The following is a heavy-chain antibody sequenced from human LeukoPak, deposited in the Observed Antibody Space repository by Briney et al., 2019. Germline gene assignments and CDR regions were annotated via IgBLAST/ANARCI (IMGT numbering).Heavy chain of an antibody. CDR2: IIPIFGTA. Sequence: ASVKVSCKASGGTFSSYAISWVRQAPGQGLEWMGRIIPIFGTANYAQKFQGRVTITTDESTSTAYMELSSLRSEGTAVYYCARDRGTKPPGPPFDYWGQGTLVTVSS. V-gene: IGHV1-69*05. CDR1: GGTFSSYA. D-gene: IGHD1-1*01. J-gene: IGHJ4*02. CDR3: ARDRGTKPPGPPFDY.